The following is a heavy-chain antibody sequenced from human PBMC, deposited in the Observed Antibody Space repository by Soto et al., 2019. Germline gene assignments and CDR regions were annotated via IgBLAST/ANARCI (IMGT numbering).Heavy chain of an antibody. CDR2: IYYSGST. Sequence: SETLSLTCTVSGGSISSYYWSWIRQPPGKGLEWIGYIYYSGSTNYNPSLKSRVTISVDTSKNQLSLKLSSVAAADTAVYYCGRQTGGSYLKYFDYWGQGTLVTVSS. J-gene: IGHJ4*02. CDR1: GGSISSYY. D-gene: IGHD1-26*01. CDR3: GRQTGGSYLKYFDY. V-gene: IGHV4-59*08.